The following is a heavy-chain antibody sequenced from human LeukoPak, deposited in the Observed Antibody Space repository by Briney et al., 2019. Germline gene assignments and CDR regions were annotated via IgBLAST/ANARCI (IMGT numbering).Heavy chain of an antibody. D-gene: IGHD4-17*01. V-gene: IGHV4-61*05. CDR2: IYYTGST. Sequence: NPSETLSLKCTVSGGSISSSTYYWDWVRQPPGKGLEWIGYIYYTGSTNFNPSLKSRVTMSVDASKNQFSLKLSSVTAADTAVYYCARCGDSVYYYMDVWGKGTTVTVSS. CDR1: GGSISSSTYY. CDR3: ARCGDSVYYYMDV. J-gene: IGHJ6*03.